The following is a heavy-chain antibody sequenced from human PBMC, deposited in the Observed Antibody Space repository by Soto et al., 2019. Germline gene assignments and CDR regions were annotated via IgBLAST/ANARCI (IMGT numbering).Heavy chain of an antibody. CDR2: ISHDGSNK. CDR1: GFTFSSYG. J-gene: IGHJ4*02. Sequence: GGSLRLSCAASGFTFSSYGMHWVRQAPGKGLEWVAVISHDGSNKYYADSVKGRFTISRDNSKNTLYLQMNSLRAEDTAVYYCAKGLEEAAGTVDYWGQGTLVTVSS. V-gene: IGHV3-30*18. D-gene: IGHD6-13*01. CDR3: AKGLEEAAGTVDY.